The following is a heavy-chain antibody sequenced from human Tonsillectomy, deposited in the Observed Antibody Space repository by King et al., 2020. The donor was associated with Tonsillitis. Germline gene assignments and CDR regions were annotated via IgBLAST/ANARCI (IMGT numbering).Heavy chain of an antibody. Sequence: VQLVESGGGVVQPGRSLRLSCAASGFTFSSYGMQWVRQAPGKGLEWVAVISYDGSNKYYADSVKGRFTISRDNSKNTLYLQMNSLRAEDTAVYYCAKDLWFGELLYYFDSWGQGTLVTVSS. CDR2: ISYDGSNK. CDR3: AKDLWFGELLYYFDS. J-gene: IGHJ4*02. D-gene: IGHD3-10*01. CDR1: GFTFSSYG. V-gene: IGHV3-30*18.